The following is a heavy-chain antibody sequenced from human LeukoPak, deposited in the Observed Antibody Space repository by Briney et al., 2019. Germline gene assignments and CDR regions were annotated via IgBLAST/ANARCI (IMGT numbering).Heavy chain of an antibody. J-gene: IGHJ4*02. D-gene: IGHD2-21*02. CDR1: GLPFGSYG. CDR3: AKSYCGGDCG. Sequence: GGSLRLSCAVSGLPFGSYGMTWVRQAPGKGLEWVSGITGNGVYTYYADSVKGRFTISRDNSKSTLSLQMNSLRAEDTAVYYCAKSYCGGDCGWGSGTLVTVSS. CDR2: ITGNGVYT. V-gene: IGHV3-23*01.